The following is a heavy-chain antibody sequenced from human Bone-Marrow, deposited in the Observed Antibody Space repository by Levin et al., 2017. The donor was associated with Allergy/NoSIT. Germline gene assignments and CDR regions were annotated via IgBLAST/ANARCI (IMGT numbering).Heavy chain of an antibody. Sequence: GESLKISCAASGFTFSSYEMNWVRQAPGKGLEWLSYISRSGSAIFYADSVKGRFTISRDNAKSSLYLEMNSLRAEDTAVYYCARDPMDCSRSTCFLGMDVWGQGTTVTVSS. D-gene: IGHD2-2*01. CDR2: ISRSGSAI. CDR3: ARDPMDCSRSTCFLGMDV. V-gene: IGHV3-48*03. CDR1: GFTFSSYE. J-gene: IGHJ6*02.